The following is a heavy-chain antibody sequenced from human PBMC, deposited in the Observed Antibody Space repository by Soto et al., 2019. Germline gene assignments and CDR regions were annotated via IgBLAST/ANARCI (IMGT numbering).Heavy chain of an antibody. V-gene: IGHV4-34*02. CDR1: GGSFTGHF. CDR2: VSHSGNT. D-gene: IGHD2-2*01. Sequence: QVHLEQRGAGLLKPSETLSLTCTVSGGSFTGHFWSWVRQPPGKGLEWIGEVSHSGNTKYYPSLRSRVTLSVDSSKNQISLAVTSVTAADTAVYYCARAKFERTVWHQFDIWGQGTLVTVSS. CDR3: ARAKFERTVWHQFDI. J-gene: IGHJ4*02.